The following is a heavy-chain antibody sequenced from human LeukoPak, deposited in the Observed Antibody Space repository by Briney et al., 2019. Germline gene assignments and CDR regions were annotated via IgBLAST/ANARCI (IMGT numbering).Heavy chain of an antibody. CDR2: INPNSGDT. J-gene: IGHJ4*02. D-gene: IGHD3-3*01. CDR1: GYTFTSYD. V-gene: IGHV1-2*02. CDR3: ARDSIGFTIFGNY. Sequence: GASVKVSCKASGYTFTSYDINWVRQATGQGLEWMGWINPNSGDTNFAQKFQGRVTMTRDTSISTAYMELSRLSSDDTAMYYCARDSIGFTIFGNYWGQGTLVTVSS.